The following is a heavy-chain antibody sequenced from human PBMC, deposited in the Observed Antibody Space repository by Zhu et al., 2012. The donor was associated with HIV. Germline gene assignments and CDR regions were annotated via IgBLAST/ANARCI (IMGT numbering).Heavy chain of an antibody. J-gene: IGHJ4*02. CDR1: GGSFSGYY. CDR3: ARRRGLGILTGSFDY. V-gene: IGHV4-34*01. CDR2: INHSGST. D-gene: IGHD3-9*01. Sequence: QVQLQQWGAGLLKPSETLSLTCAVYGGSFSGYYWSWIHQSPGKGLEWIGEINHSGSTNYNPSLKSRVTISVDTSKNQFSLKLSSVTAADTAVYYCARRRGLGILTGSFDYWGQGTLVTVSS.